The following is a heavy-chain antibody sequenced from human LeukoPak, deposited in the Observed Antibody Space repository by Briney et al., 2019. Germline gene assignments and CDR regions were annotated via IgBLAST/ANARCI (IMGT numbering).Heavy chain of an antibody. CDR2: ISYDGSNK. Sequence: GSLRLSCAASGFTFSSYAMHWVRQAPGKGLEWVAVISYDGSNKYYADSVKGRFTISRDNSKNTLYLQMNSLRAEDTAVYYCARGRGYCGSTSCHDHFDYWGQGTLVTVSS. V-gene: IGHV3-30-3*01. D-gene: IGHD2-2*01. CDR1: GFTFSSYA. CDR3: ARGRGYCGSTSCHDHFDY. J-gene: IGHJ4*02.